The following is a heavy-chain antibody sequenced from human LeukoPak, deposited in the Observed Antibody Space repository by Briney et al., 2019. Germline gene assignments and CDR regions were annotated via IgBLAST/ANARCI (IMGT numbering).Heavy chain of an antibody. V-gene: IGHV3-53*01. CDR3: ARVGYHNYMDV. D-gene: IGHD3-16*02. CDR1: GFTVSSNY. CDR2: IYSGGST. Sequence: PGGSLRLSCAASGFTVSSNYMSWVRQAPGKVLEWVSVIYSGGSTYYADSVKGRFTISRDNSKNTLYLQMNSLRAEDTAVYYCARVGYHNYMDVWGKGTTVTISS. J-gene: IGHJ6*03.